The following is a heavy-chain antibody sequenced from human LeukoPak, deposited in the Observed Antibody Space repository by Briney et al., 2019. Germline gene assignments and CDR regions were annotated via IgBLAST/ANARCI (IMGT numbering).Heavy chain of an antibody. J-gene: IGHJ6*02. Sequence: GRSLRLSCAASGFTFSTYDMHWVRQAPGKGLEWVAVISHDESNKYYADSVKGRFTISRDNSKNTVYLQMNSLSAGDTAVFYCARGFGGTGFHYKRYYGMDVWGQGTTVTVSS. CDR3: ARGFGGTGFHYKRYYGMDV. CDR1: GFTFSTYD. V-gene: IGHV3-30-3*01. D-gene: IGHD3-16*01. CDR2: ISHDESNK.